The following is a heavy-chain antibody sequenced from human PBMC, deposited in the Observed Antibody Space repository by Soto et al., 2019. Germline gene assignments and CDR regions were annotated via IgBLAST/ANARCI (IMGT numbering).Heavy chain of an antibody. CDR1: GGSITSDNYC. J-gene: IGHJ4*02. CDR2: IYYSGST. V-gene: IGHV4-31*01. D-gene: IGHD3-10*01. Sequence: QVQLQESGPGLVMPSQTLSLTCTVSGGSITSDNYCWTWIRQHPVKGLEWMGHIYYSGSTSYNPSPNSPVTIYIDPSKNPFSLKLTSVTAADTAVYYCARDGDYFGSGSPPLLSKWGQGTLVTVSS. CDR3: ARDGDYFGSGSPPLLSK.